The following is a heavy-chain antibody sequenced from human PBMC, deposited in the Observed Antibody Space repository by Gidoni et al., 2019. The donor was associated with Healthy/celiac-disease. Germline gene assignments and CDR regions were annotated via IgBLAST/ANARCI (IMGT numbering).Heavy chain of an antibody. D-gene: IGHD1-26*01. Sequence: QVQLQQSAAGLLKHSEPLSLTCAVYGGSFSGYYWSWIRQPPGKGLEWIGEINHSGRTNYNPSLKSRVTRSVDAYKEQFTLKLGSVTAADTAVDDGAGGRARVGYGFDDWGQGTLVTVSS. CDR2: INHSGRT. CDR3: AGGRARVGYGFDD. CDR1: GGSFSGYY. V-gene: IGHV4-34*01. J-gene: IGHJ4*02.